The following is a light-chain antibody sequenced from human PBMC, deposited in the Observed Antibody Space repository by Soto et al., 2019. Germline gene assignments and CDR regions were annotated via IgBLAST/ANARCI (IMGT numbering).Light chain of an antibody. CDR3: QQYNNWPRT. V-gene: IGKV3-15*01. J-gene: IGKJ1*01. CDR2: GAS. CDR1: QSIRTN. Sequence: DIVMTQSPATLSVSQGERATLSCRASQSIRTNLAWYQHKPGQAPRLLIYGASTGATGVPARFSGSGSGTAFTLTISSLQSEDFAAYYWQQYNNWPRTFGQGTKVEIK.